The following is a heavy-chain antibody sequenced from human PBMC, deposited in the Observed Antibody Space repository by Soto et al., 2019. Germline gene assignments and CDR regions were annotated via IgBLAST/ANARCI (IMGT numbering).Heavy chain of an antibody. CDR2: IIPILGIA. V-gene: IGHV1-69*04. D-gene: IGHD2-2*01. CDR1: GYTFTSYG. Sequence: SVKVSCKASGYTFTSYGISWVRQAPGQGLEWMGRIIPILGIANYAQKFQGRVTITADKSTSTAYMELSSLRSEDTAVYYCARDHCSSTSCYGNIWGQGTMVTVSS. J-gene: IGHJ3*02. CDR3: ARDHCSSTSCYGNI.